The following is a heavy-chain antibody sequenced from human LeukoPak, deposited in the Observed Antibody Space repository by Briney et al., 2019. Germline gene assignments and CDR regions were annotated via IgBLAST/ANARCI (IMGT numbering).Heavy chain of an antibody. CDR3: ARGLYGGYVNY. Sequence: SETLSHTCTVSGGSVSSGSYYWSWIRQPPGKGLEWIGYIYYSGSTNYNPSLKSRVTISVDTSKNQFSLKLSSVTAADTAVYYCARGLYGGYVNYWGQGTLVTVSS. CDR1: GGSVSSGSYY. V-gene: IGHV4-61*01. D-gene: IGHD4/OR15-4a*01. J-gene: IGHJ4*02. CDR2: IYYSGST.